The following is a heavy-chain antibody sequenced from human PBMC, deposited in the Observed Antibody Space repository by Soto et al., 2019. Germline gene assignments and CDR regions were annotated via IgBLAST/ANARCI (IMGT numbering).Heavy chain of an antibody. CDR1: GGSFSGYY. D-gene: IGHD6-19*01. CDR3: ARTGYSSGWYAFDI. J-gene: IGHJ3*02. V-gene: IGHV4-34*01. Sequence: SETLSLTCAVYGGSFSGYYWSWIRQPPGKGLEWIGEINHSGSTNYNPSLKSRVTISVDTSKNQFSLNLSSVTAADTAVYYCARTGYSSGWYAFDIGGQGKMVTVSS. CDR2: INHSGST.